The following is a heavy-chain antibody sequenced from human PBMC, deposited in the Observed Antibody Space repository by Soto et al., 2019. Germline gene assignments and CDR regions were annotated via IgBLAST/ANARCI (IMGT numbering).Heavy chain of an antibody. D-gene: IGHD3-10*01. V-gene: IGHV3-23*01. CDR1: GFTFSSYW. J-gene: IGHJ4*02. Sequence: GVSLRLSCAASGFTFSSYWMSWVRQAPGKGLEWVSSISGGGDSRKYVDSVKGRFTISSDNSKNTLYLQMNSLRADDTAVYYCAKDLFTMVRLFDSWGQGTLVTVSS. CDR2: ISGGGDSR. CDR3: AKDLFTMVRLFDS.